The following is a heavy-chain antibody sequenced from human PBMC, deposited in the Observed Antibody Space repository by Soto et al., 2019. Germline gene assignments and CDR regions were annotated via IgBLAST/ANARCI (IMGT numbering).Heavy chain of an antibody. V-gene: IGHV1-46*01. Sequence: ASVKVSCKASGYTFTNYYMHWVRQAPGQGLEWMGIIKPSGGETTYAQKFLGRATMTRDTSTGTLYMELSSLRSEDTAVYYCERHSEPYSGSYYCDYWGQGTLVTVSS. CDR2: IKPSGGET. CDR3: ERHSEPYSGSYYCDY. D-gene: IGHD1-26*01. CDR1: GYTFTNYY. J-gene: IGHJ4*02.